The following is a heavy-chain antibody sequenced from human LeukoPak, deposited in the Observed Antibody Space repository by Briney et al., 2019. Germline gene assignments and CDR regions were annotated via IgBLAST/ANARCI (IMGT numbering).Heavy chain of an antibody. CDR1: GGSISSYY. CDR2: IYTSGST. Sequence: SETLSFTCTVSGGSISSYYWSWIRQPAGKGLEWIGRIYTSGSTNYNPSLKSRVTMSVDTSKNQFSLKLSSVTAADTAVYYCARNPLTGSTGEFDYWGQGTLVTVSS. D-gene: IGHD3-9*01. J-gene: IGHJ4*02. V-gene: IGHV4-4*07. CDR3: ARNPLTGSTGEFDY.